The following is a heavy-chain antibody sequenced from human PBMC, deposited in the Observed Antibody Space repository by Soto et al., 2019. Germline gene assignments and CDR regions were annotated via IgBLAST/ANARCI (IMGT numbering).Heavy chain of an antibody. Sequence: PSETLSLTCAVSSGSISSGGYSWSWIRQPPGKGLEWIGYIYHSGSTYYNPSLKSRVTISIDRSKNQFSLKLSSVTAADTAVYYCATRRGAAGGRGSAFDIWGQGTMVTVSS. CDR1: SGSISSGGYS. V-gene: IGHV4-30-2*01. J-gene: IGHJ3*02. CDR2: IYHSGST. CDR3: ATRRGAAGGRGSAFDI. D-gene: IGHD6-13*01.